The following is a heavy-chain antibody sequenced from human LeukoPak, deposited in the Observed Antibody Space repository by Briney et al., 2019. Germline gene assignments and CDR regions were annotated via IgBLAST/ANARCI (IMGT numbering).Heavy chain of an antibody. CDR2: ISGSGGST. CDR3: AKPLRSDPYYFDY. CDR1: GFTFSSYA. V-gene: IGHV3-23*01. J-gene: IGHJ4*02. Sequence: GGSLRLSCAASGFTFSSYAMSWVRQGPGKGLEWVSAISGSGGSTYYADSVKGRFTISRDNSKNTLYLQMNSLRAEDTAVYYCAKPLRSDPYYFDYWGQGTLVTVSS.